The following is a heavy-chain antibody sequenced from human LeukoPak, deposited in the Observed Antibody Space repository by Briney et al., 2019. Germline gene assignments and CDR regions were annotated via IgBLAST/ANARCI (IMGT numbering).Heavy chain of an antibody. CDR3: ARDRQFGLHDP. D-gene: IGHD3-16*01. Sequence: PGESLRLSCTASGFTFSDYYMSWIRQAPGKGLEWLSYISTSGGSVSYVDSVKGRFTISRDNAKNSVYLQIDSLRAEDTAMYYCARDRQFGLHDPWGQGTLVTVSS. CDR2: ISTSGGSV. CDR1: GFTFSDYY. J-gene: IGHJ5*02. V-gene: IGHV3-11*01.